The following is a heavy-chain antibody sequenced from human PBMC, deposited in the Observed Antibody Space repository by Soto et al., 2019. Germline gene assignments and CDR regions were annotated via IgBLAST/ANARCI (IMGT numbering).Heavy chain of an antibody. D-gene: IGHD3-3*01. CDR3: ARAGGVGVAGSAAFDM. Sequence: QLHLVQSGAVVKKPGASVTVACSASGYPVTAYYMHWVRQAPGRGLEWMGGINPATGAAKYTQTFQGRVTMTRDTSTSTLFMELSGLTSEDTAVFYCARAGGVGVAGSAAFDMWGQGTLVTVSS. CDR2: INPATGAA. CDR1: GYPVTAYY. V-gene: IGHV1-2*02. J-gene: IGHJ3*02.